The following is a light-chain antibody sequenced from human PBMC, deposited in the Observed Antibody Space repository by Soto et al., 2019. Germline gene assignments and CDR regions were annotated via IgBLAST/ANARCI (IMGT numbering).Light chain of an antibody. Sequence: EVVLTQSPATLSVSPGERATLSCRASQTVGTSLVWYQQKPGQAPSLLNYVASIRAAGIPARFSGSGTGTDFTLTIISLQSEDFAVYYCQQHNAWPLTIGGGTELDIK. CDR3: QQHNAWPLT. V-gene: IGKV3-15*01. CDR2: VAS. CDR1: QTVGTS. J-gene: IGKJ4*01.